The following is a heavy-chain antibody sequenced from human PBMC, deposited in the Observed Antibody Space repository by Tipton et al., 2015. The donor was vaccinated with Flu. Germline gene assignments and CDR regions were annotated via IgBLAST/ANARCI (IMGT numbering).Heavy chain of an antibody. D-gene: IGHD3-10*01. V-gene: IGHV4-61*02. CDR2: IYTTGST. Sequence: TLSLTCTVSGGSISSGRYYWSWIRQPAGKGLEWIGRIYTTGSTNYNPSLKSRVTISADTSKNKFSLELRSVTAADTAVYYCARIYYYGSGDYYLDSWGQGTLVTVSS. CDR1: GGSISSGRYY. J-gene: IGHJ4*02. CDR3: ARIYYYGSGDYYLDS.